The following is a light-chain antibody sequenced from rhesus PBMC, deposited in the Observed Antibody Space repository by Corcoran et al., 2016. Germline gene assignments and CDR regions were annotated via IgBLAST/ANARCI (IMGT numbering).Light chain of an antibody. V-gene: IGKV1-18*01. CDR3: QQGYHTPYG. CDR1: QGFSSW. J-gene: IGKJ2*01. CDR2: AAS. Sequence: DIQMTQSPSSLSASVGDKVTITCRASQGFSSWLAWYQQKPGKAPKLLSYAASSLQSGDPSRFSGSGSGTDYTLTISSLQPEDFATYYCQQGYHTPYGFGQGAKVEIK.